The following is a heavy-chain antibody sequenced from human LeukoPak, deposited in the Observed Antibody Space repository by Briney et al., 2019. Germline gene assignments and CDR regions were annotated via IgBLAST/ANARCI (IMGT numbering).Heavy chain of an antibody. V-gene: IGHV4-39*07. Sequence: SETLSLTCTVSGGSISSSSYYWGWIRQPPGKGLEWIGSIYYSGSTYYNPSLKSRVTISVDTSKNQFSLKLSSATAADTAVYFCARGPYSYDSSGAFDIWGQGTMVTVSS. J-gene: IGHJ3*02. CDR3: ARGPYSYDSSGAFDI. CDR1: GGSISSSSYY. D-gene: IGHD3-22*01. CDR2: IYYSGST.